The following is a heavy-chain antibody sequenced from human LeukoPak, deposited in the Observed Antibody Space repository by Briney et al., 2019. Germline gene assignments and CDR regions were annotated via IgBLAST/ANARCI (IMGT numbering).Heavy chain of an antibody. CDR3: AILRDCSSSSCYTVDY. Sequence: GASVKVSCEASGYTFTGYYMHWVRQAPGQGLEWMGCINPNSGGTNYSQKFQVRVTMTRDTSISTAYMELSRLRSDDTAVYYCAILRDCSSSSCYTVDYWGQGTLVTVSS. D-gene: IGHD2-2*02. V-gene: IGHV1-2*02. J-gene: IGHJ4*02. CDR2: INPNSGGT. CDR1: GYTFTGYY.